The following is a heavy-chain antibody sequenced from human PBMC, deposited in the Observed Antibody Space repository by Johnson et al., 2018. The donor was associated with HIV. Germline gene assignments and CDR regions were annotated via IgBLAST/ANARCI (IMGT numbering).Heavy chain of an antibody. Sequence: VQLVESGGGLVQPGGSLRLSCAASGFTFSSYWMSWVRQAPGKGLEWVANIKQAGSEKYYVDSVKGRFTISRDNSKNSLYLQMNSLRAEDTAVYYCARDALLPFLEWFIWGQGTMVTVSS. V-gene: IGHV3-7*01. CDR1: GFTFSSYW. J-gene: IGHJ3*02. CDR3: ARDALLPFLEWFI. CDR2: IKQAGSEK. D-gene: IGHD3-3*01.